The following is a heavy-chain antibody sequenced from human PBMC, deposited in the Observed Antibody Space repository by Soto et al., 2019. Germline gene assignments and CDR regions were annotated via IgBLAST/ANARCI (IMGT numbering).Heavy chain of an antibody. CDR2: INPNGGGT. D-gene: IGHD3-10*01. CDR1: VYKFINHY. CDR3: ARDSSASATSYSFDY. J-gene: IGHJ4*02. V-gene: IGHV1-46*01. Sequence: ASVKVSCTASVYKFINHYIHWVRQAPGVGLEWMGIINPNGGGTDYAQKFQGRVTMTTDTYASTVHMELSSLRSEDTAVYFCARDSSASATSYSFDYWGQGTLVTVSS.